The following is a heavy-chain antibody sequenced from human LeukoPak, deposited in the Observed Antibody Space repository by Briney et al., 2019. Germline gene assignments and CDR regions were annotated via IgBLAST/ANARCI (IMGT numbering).Heavy chain of an antibody. CDR2: IYHTGST. D-gene: IGHD2-2*01. V-gene: IGHV4-38-2*02. CDR3: ARGRVVVPAAKLVRNWFDP. J-gene: IGHJ5*02. CDR1: GSGYSISGGFY. Sequence: SETLSLTCTVSGSGYSISGGFYWGWIRQPPGKGLEWIGSIYHTGSTYYNPSLKSRATISVDTSKNQFSLKLSSVTAADTAVYYCARGRVVVPAAKLVRNWFDPWGQGTLVTASS.